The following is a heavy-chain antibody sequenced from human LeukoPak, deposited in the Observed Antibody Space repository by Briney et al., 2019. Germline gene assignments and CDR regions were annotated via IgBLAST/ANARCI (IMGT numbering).Heavy chain of an antibody. Sequence: PGESLKISCKGSGYSFTNYWIGWVRQMPGKGLEWMGIIYPGDSDTRYSPSFQGQVTFSADKSISTTYLQWSSMKASDTAMHYCARLPGYCTGGSCYFDYWGQGTLVTVSS. CDR3: ARLPGYCTGGSCYFDY. D-gene: IGHD2-15*01. V-gene: IGHV5-51*01. CDR1: GYSFTNYW. J-gene: IGHJ4*02. CDR2: IYPGDSDT.